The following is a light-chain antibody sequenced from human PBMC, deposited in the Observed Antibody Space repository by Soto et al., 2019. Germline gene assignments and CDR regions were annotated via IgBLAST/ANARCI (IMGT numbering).Light chain of an antibody. CDR2: EVS. CDR3: SSKRTTASLV. J-gene: IGLJ1*01. Sequence: QSALTQPASVSGSPGQTITISCTGTSSEVGAYNYVSWYQQHPGKAPKLMIYEVSNRPSGVSDRFSGSKSGNTASLTISGLQAADEADYYCSSKRTTASLVFGTGTKVTVL. V-gene: IGLV2-14*01. CDR1: SSEVGAYNY.